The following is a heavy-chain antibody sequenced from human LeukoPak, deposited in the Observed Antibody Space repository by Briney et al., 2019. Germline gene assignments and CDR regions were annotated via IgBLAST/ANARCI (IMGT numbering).Heavy chain of an antibody. D-gene: IGHD3-10*01. V-gene: IGHV1-2*02. CDR1: GYTFTGNY. CDR2: INPNSGGT. CDR3: AKLGLGDY. Sequence: ASVNVSCTASGYTFTGNYIYWVRQAPGQGLEWMGWINPNSGGTNYAQKFQGRVTMTRDTSISTAYLEVRRLRFDDTAVYYCAKLGLGDYWGQGTLVTVSS. J-gene: IGHJ4*02.